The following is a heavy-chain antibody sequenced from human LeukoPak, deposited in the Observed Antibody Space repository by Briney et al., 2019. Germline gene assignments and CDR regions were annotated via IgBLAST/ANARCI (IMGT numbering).Heavy chain of an antibody. Sequence: SVKVSCKASGGTFSSYAISWVRQAPGQGNEWMGGIIPIFGTANYAQKFQGRVTITADESTSTAYMELSSLRSEDTAVYYCARDYYDSSGYYVDWGQGTLVTVSS. CDR1: GGTFSSYA. D-gene: IGHD3-22*01. CDR2: IIPIFGTA. V-gene: IGHV1-69*01. J-gene: IGHJ4*02. CDR3: ARDYYDSSGYYVD.